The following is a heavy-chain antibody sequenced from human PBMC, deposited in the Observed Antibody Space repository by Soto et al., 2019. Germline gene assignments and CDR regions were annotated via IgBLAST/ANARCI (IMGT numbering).Heavy chain of an antibody. Sequence: EVQLLESGGGLVLSGGSLRLSCTASGFNFNSYAMSWVRQAPGKGLEWVSSIDAAGNTYHADSVKGRFTISSDRSKNTLYLQMNSVRADDTAKYYCAKDHPSNGWPAFDHWGQGTLVTVSS. CDR3: AKDHPSNGWPAFDH. V-gene: IGHV3-23*01. CDR1: GFNFNSYA. CDR2: IDAAGNT. J-gene: IGHJ4*02. D-gene: IGHD6-19*01.